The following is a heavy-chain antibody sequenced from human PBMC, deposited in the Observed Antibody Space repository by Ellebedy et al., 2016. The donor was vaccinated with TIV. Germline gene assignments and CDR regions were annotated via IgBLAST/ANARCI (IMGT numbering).Heavy chain of an antibody. CDR3: ARRAGTTMLAFDY. Sequence: ASVKVSXXASGYTFTGYYMHWVRQAPGQGLEWMGWINPNSGGTNYAQKFQGRVTMTRDTSISTAYMELSRLRSDDTAVYYCARRAGTTMLAFDYWGQGTLVTVSS. CDR2: INPNSGGT. J-gene: IGHJ4*02. CDR1: GYTFTGYY. V-gene: IGHV1-2*02. D-gene: IGHD1-1*01.